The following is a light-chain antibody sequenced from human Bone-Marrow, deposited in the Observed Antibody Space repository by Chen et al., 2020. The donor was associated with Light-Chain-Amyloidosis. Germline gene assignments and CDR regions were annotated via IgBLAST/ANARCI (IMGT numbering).Light chain of an antibody. V-gene: IGLV1-40*01. Sequence: QSVLTQPPSVSGAPGQRVTIPCTGSSSNIGANYDVHWYQQLPGTAPKLLIFGTTNRASGVPDRFSGSKSGTSASLGITGLQAEDEADYYCQSYDSSLSGWVFGGGTKLTVL. J-gene: IGLJ3*02. CDR2: GTT. CDR1: SSNIGANYD. CDR3: QSYDSSLSGWV.